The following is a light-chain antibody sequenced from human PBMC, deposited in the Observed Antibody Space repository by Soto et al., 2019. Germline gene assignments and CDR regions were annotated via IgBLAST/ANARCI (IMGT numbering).Light chain of an antibody. CDR1: SSNIGRDT. V-gene: IGLV1-44*01. Sequence: QSVLTQPPSVSGTPGQTVTISCSGSSSNIGRDTVYWYQQLPGTSPKVVIYDNNQRPSGVPDRFSGSKSGASASLAISGLQSEDEADYYCATWDASLNGVLFGGGTKLTVL. J-gene: IGLJ2*01. CDR2: DNN. CDR3: ATWDASLNGVL.